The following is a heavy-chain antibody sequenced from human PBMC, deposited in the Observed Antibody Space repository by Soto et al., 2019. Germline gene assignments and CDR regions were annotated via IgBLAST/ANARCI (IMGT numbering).Heavy chain of an antibody. J-gene: IGHJ5*02. V-gene: IGHV5-51*01. Sequence: GESLKISCQSSGSTFDNYWIVWVRQMPGKDLEWMGIIYPSDSTVKYSPSVQGQVTMSVDKSISTAYLQRSSLRASDAALYYCARGNVANYLEPWGQGTLVTVSS. CDR2: IYPSDSTV. D-gene: IGHD1-7*01. CDR3: ARGNVANYLEP. CDR1: GSTFDNYW.